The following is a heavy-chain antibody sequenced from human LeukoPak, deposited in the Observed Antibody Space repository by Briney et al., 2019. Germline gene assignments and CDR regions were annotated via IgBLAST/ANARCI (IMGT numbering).Heavy chain of an antibody. V-gene: IGHV3-23*01. CDR2: IFKTGDTA. Sequence: GGSLRLSCAASGFTFSDYAMSWVRQAPGKGLEGVSTIFKTGDTAHYADIVRGRFTISRDNFKDALSLQMNSLRAEDTAIYYCAKLWGRHVWSFDYWGQGALVTVSS. D-gene: IGHD3-16*01. CDR1: GFTFSDYA. CDR3: AKLWGRHVWSFDY. J-gene: IGHJ4*02.